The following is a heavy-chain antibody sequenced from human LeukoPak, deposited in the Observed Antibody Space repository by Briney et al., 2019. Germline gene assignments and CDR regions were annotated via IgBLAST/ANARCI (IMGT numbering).Heavy chain of an antibody. CDR1: GFPFRSYA. D-gene: IGHD3-3*01. V-gene: IGHV3-23*01. Sequence: PGGSLRLSCAASGFPFRSYAMSWVRQAPGKGLEWVSSIGHSGGGTYYADSVKGRFTISRDNSKNTLYLQMNSLRAEDTAVYYCAKGISGLLSPFDYWGQGTLVTVSS. J-gene: IGHJ4*02. CDR2: IGHSGGGT. CDR3: AKGISGLLSPFDY.